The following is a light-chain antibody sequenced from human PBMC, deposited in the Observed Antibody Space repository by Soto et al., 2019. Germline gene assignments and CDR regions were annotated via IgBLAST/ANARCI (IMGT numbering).Light chain of an antibody. J-gene: IGKJ1*01. V-gene: IGKV3-20*01. CDR2: GAS. CDR3: QQYGSSPAT. CDR1: ESVSSN. Sequence: EIVLTQSPATLSVSPGERATLSCRASESVSSNLAWYQQKPGQAPRLLIYGASSRATGIPDRFSGSGSGTDFTLTISRLEPEDFAVYYCQQYGSSPATFGHGTTVDIK.